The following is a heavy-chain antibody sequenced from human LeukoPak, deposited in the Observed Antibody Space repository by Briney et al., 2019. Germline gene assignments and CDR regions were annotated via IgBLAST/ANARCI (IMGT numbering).Heavy chain of an antibody. D-gene: IGHD1-26*01. CDR3: ARVPGRAPDY. Sequence: GGSLRLSCAASGFIFTDYWMSWFRQAPGKGLEWVANIKKDATEKHYVDSVVGRFTISRDNAKNTLHLQMNSLRVEDTAIYYCARVPGRAPDYWGQGTLVTVPS. CDR1: GFIFTDYW. CDR2: IKKDATEK. J-gene: IGHJ4*02. V-gene: IGHV3-7*01.